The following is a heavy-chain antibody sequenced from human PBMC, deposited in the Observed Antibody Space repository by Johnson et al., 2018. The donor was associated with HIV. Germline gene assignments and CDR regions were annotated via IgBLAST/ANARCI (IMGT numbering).Heavy chain of an antibody. CDR2: IRYDGSNK. J-gene: IGHJ3*02. Sequence: QVQLVESGGGVVQPGMSLRLSCAASVFTFSSYAMHWVRQAPGKGLEWVAFIRYDGSNKYYADSVKGRFTISRDNSKNTLYLQMNSLRAEDTAVYYCARDGLAANAFDTWGQGTMVTVSS. D-gene: IGHD3/OR15-3a*01. CDR1: VFTFSSYA. V-gene: IGHV3-30*02. CDR3: ARDGLAANAFDT.